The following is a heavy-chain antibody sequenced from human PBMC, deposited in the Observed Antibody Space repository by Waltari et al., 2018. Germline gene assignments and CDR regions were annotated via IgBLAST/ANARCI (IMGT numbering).Heavy chain of an antibody. Sequence: EFQLLESGGGLVQPGGSLRLSCAASGFTFTDYYISWVRQAPGKGREWVANIKGDGNEKYYVDSAEGRFTSSRDNAKRLVYLQMSNLRVEDTAVYYCGRDGVSAGLDVWGHGTTVSVS. CDR3: GRDGVSAGLDV. CDR2: IKGDGNEK. V-gene: IGHV3-7*01. J-gene: IGHJ6*02. CDR1: GFTFTDYY. D-gene: IGHD3-10*01.